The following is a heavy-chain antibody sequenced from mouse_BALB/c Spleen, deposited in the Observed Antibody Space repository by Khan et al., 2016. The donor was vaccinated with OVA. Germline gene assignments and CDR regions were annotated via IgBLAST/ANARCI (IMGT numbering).Heavy chain of an antibody. CDR2: IRNKANGYTT. V-gene: IGHV7-3*02. Sequence: EVELVESGGGLVQPGGSLRLSCATSGFTFTDYYMSWVRQPPGKALEWLGFIRNKANGYTTEYSASVKGRFTISRDNSQSIVYLQMNTLRVEDSATYYWARETVVDIYWYVEVWGAGTTVTVSS. J-gene: IGHJ1*01. D-gene: IGHD1-1*01. CDR3: ARETVVDIYWYVEV. CDR1: GFTFTDYY.